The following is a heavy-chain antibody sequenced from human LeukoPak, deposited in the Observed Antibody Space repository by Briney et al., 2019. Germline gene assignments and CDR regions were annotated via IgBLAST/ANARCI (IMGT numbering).Heavy chain of an antibody. CDR2: ISSSSSYI. J-gene: IGHJ4*02. Sequence: PGGSLRLSCAASGFTFSSYSMNWVRQAPGKGLEWVSSISSSSSYIYYAGSVKGRFTISRDNAKNSLYLQMNSLRAEDTAVYYCARDSLFEMATICDYWGQGTLVTVSS. CDR3: ARDSLFEMATICDY. CDR1: GFTFSSYS. D-gene: IGHD5-24*01. V-gene: IGHV3-21*01.